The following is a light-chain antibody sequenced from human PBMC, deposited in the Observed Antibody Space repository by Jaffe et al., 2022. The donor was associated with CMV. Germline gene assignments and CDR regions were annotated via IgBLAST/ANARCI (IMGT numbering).Light chain of an antibody. CDR3: QQTYSVPFT. V-gene: IGKV1-39*01. CDR1: QTISRH. Sequence: DIQMTQSPSSLSASVGDRVTITCRPSQTISRHLNWYQQRPGKAPNLLLYAASSLQSGVPSRFSGSGSGTDFTLTIASLQPEDLGTYYCQQTYSVPFTFGGGTKVEIK. J-gene: IGKJ4*01. CDR2: AAS.